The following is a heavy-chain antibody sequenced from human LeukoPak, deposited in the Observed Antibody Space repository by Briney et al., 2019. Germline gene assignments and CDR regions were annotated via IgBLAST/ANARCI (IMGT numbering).Heavy chain of an antibody. J-gene: IGHJ4*02. D-gene: IGHD6-13*01. CDR2: IYSGGST. V-gene: IGHV3-53*01. CDR1: GFTVSSNY. Sequence: PGGSLRLSCAASGFTVSSNYMSWVRQAPGKGLEWVSVIYSGGSTYYADSVKGRFTISRDNSKNTLYLQMNSLRAEDTAVYYCARDGAIYSRSWLTFDYWGQGTLVTVSS. CDR3: ARDGAIYSRSWLTFDY.